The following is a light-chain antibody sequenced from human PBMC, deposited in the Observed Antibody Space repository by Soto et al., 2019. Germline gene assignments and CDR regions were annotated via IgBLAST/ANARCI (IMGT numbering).Light chain of an antibody. CDR1: QFIDSY. CDR3: QQSYSTTRT. CDR2: AAS. Sequence: MYEAPPSPSASVGDRVTIACRASQFIDSYLNWYQQKPGKAPKLLIYAASSLQSGFSSRFSGSGSGTDFTLTINSLQPEDFATYYCQQSYSTTRTFGQGTKVDI. J-gene: IGKJ1*01. V-gene: IGKV1-39*01.